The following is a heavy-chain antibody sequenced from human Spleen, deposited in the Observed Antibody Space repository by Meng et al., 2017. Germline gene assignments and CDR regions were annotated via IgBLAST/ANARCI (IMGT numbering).Heavy chain of an antibody. Sequence: QVQLQQSGPGLLKPSGPLSLTCVVSGGSFSDYYWSWIRQPPGKGLEWIGEINHSGSTNYNPSLESRATISVDTSQNNLSLKLSSVTAADSAVYYCARGPTTMAHDFDYWGQGTLVTVSS. CDR2: INHSGST. CDR1: GGSFSDYY. J-gene: IGHJ4*02. D-gene: IGHD4-11*01. V-gene: IGHV4-34*01. CDR3: ARGPTTMAHDFDY.